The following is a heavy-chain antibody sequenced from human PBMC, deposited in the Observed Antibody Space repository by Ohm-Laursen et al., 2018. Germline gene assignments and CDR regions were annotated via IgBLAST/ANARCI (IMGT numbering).Heavy chain of an antibody. V-gene: IGHV3-7*04. Sequence: GSLRLSCAASGFTFSSYWMSWVRQAPGKGLERVADIKQDGSDKNYVDFAKGRFTISRDNTENSVYLQMNSLRVEDTAVYYCARAYEATPPNVWGQGTTVTVS. CDR3: ARAYEATPPNV. D-gene: IGHD4-23*01. J-gene: IGHJ6*02. CDR2: IKQDGSDK. CDR1: GFTFSSYW.